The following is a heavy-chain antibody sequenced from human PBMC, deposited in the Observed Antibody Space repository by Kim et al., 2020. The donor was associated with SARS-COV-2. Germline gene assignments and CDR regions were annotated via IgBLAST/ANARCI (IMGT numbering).Heavy chain of an antibody. D-gene: IGHD3-22*01. J-gene: IGHJ6*02. V-gene: IGHV3-15*01. CDR2: IKSKTDGGTT. CDR1: GFTFSNAW. CDR3: TTDAVTYYDDYYYGMDV. Sequence: GGSLRLSCAASGFTFSNAWMSWVRQAPGKGLEWVGRIKSKTDGGTTDYAAPVKGRFTISRDDSKNTLYLQMNSLKTEDTAVYYCTTDAVTYYDDYYYGMDVWGQGTTVTVSS.